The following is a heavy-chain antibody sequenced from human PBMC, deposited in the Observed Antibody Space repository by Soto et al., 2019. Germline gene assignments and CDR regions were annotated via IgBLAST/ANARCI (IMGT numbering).Heavy chain of an antibody. CDR3: AREVDDSSGYYFDS. D-gene: IGHD3-22*01. Sequence: GGSLRLSCAASGFTFSIYGMHWVRQAPGKGLEWVAVIWYDGSNKYYADSVKGRFTISRDNSKNTLYLQMNSLRAEDTAFYYCAREVDDSSGYYFDSWGQGTLVTVSS. CDR1: GFTFSIYG. CDR2: IWYDGSNK. J-gene: IGHJ4*02. V-gene: IGHV3-33*01.